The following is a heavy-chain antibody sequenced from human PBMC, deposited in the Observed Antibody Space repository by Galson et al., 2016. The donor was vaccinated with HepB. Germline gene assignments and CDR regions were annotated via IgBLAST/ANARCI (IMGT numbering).Heavy chain of an antibody. CDR1: GFTFSNRG. D-gene: IGHD5-18*01. Sequence: SLRLSCAASGFTFSNRGMHWVRQAPGKGLEWVAADSMDGRRKFYADSVKGRFTISRDNSNNMLFLQMSSLRADDTAVYYCARCVDTSMAPFDYWGQGTLLTVSS. J-gene: IGHJ4*02. V-gene: IGHV3-30*03. CDR3: ARCVDTSMAPFDY. CDR2: DSMDGRRK.